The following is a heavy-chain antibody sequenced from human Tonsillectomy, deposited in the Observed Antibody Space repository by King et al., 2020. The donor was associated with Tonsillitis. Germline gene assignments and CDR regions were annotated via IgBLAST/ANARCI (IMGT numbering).Heavy chain of an antibody. J-gene: IGHJ4*02. CDR2: INHSGST. Sequence: VQLKQWGAGLLKPSETLSLTCAVYGGSFSGYYWTWIRQSPGKGLEWIGEINHSGSTNYNPSLKSRVTISVDMSKKQISLKLSSVTAADTAVYYCAAAGYSSTWVDYWGQGTLVTVSA. CDR3: AAAGYSSTWVDY. V-gene: IGHV4-34*01. D-gene: IGHD6-13*01. CDR1: GGSFSGYY.